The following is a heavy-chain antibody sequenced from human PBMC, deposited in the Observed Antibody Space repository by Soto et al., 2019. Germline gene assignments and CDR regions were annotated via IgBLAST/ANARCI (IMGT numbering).Heavy chain of an antibody. CDR2: IWYDGSNK. V-gene: IGHV3-33*01. CDR1: GFTFSSYG. D-gene: IGHD1-26*01. Sequence: ESGGGVVQPGRSLRLSCAASGFTFSSYGMHWVRQAPGKGLEWVAVIWYDGSNKYYADSVKGRFTISRDNSKNTLYLQMNSLRAEDTAVYYCARTRGGQYSGSFEDAFDIWGQGTMVTVSS. CDR3: ARTRGGQYSGSFEDAFDI. J-gene: IGHJ3*02.